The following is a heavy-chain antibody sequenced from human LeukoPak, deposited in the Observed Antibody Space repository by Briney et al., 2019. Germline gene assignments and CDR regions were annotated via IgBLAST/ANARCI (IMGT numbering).Heavy chain of an antibody. V-gene: IGHV3-7*01. CDR2: IHPEGNEK. D-gene: IGHD1-26*01. Sequence: GGSLRLSCAASGFTFRNFWMSWARHAPGRGREWVANIHPEGNEKYHVESVKGLFTISRHNPKSSLFLQMNGLRVEDTAVYYCAKPLSSWEALDYWGQGNLVTVSS. J-gene: IGHJ4*02. CDR1: GFTFRNFW. CDR3: AKPLSSWEALDY.